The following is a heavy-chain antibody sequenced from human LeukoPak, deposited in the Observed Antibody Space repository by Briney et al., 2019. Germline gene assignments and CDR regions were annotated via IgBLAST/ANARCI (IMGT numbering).Heavy chain of an antibody. D-gene: IGHD6-13*01. CDR1: GGSISTYY. Sequence: SETLSLTCTVSGGSISTYYWSWIRQPAGKGLEWIGRVYPSGRTSYNPSLENRVTISVDTSKEQFSLKLRSVTAADTAVYYCSSGGRISAANWFDPWGQGTLVTVSS. CDR3: SSGGRISAANWFDP. CDR2: VYPSGRT. V-gene: IGHV4-4*07. J-gene: IGHJ5*02.